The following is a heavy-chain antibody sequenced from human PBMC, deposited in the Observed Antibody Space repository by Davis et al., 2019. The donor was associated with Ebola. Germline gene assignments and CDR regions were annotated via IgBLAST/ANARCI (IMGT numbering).Heavy chain of an antibody. J-gene: IGHJ3*02. CDR2: IYYSGST. CDR3: ARQAAADPVSGAFDI. Sequence: SETLSLTCTVSGGSISSYYWSWIRQPPGKGLEWIGYIYYSGSTNYNPSLKSRVTISVDTSKNQFSLKLSSVTAADTAVYYCARQAAADPVSGAFDIWGQGTMVTVSS. D-gene: IGHD6-13*01. V-gene: IGHV4-59*01. CDR1: GGSISSYY.